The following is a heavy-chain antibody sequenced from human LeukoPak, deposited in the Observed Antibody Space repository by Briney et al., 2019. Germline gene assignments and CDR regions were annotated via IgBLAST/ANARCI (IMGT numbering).Heavy chain of an antibody. V-gene: IGHV3-23*01. CDR1: GFAFSNHA. CDR2: ISISGGTT. D-gene: IGHD6-13*01. CDR3: ARVTSRTPAAGIDY. Sequence: GESLRLSCTASGFAFSNHAMSWVRQAPGKGLEWVSSISISGGTTYYADSVKGRFTISRDNAKNTLYLQMNSLRAEDTAVYHCARVTSRTPAAGIDYWGQGTLVTVSS. J-gene: IGHJ4*02.